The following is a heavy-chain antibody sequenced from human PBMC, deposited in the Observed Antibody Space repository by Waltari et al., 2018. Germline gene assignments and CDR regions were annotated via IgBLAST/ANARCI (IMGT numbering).Heavy chain of an antibody. CDR2: IYHSGVS. J-gene: IGHJ4*02. Sequence: QVQLQESGPGLVKPSGTLSLTCAISGDSISHGHWWSWVRQSPGKGLEWIGEIYHSGVSNYNPSLRSRVSISVDKSKNQFSLNLTSVTAADTAVYYCASVGLSGSYYFNYWGRGTLVTVSS. CDR3: ASVGLSGSYYFNY. D-gene: IGHD6-25*01. CDR1: GDSISHGHW. V-gene: IGHV4-4*02.